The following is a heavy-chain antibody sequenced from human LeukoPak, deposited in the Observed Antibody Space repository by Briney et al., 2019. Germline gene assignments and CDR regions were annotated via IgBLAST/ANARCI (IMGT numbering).Heavy chain of an antibody. V-gene: IGHV4-39*07. CDR1: GGSISSSSYY. CDR2: IYYSGST. CDR3: ARGRYSSSWYGSPPSY. J-gene: IGHJ4*02. Sequence: SETLSLTCTVSGGSISSSSYYWGWIRQPPGKGLEWIGSIYYSGSTYYNPSLKSRVTIYVDTSKNQFSLKLSSVTAADSAVYYCARGRYSSSWYGSPPSYWGQGTLVTVSS. D-gene: IGHD6-13*01.